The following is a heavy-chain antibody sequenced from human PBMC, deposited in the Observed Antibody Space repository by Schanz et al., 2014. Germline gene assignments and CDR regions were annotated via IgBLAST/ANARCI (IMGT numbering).Heavy chain of an antibody. CDR2: IKKDGSEK. CDR1: GFTFSGFW. Sequence: VQLAESGGGLVQPGGSLRLSCAASGFTFSGFWMTWVRQAPGKGLEWVANIKKDGSEKYYVDSVKGRFTISRDNAKSSLFLQMNSLRAEDTTVYYCAKGRFGELSAFDIWGQGTMVTVSS. CDR3: AKGRFGELSAFDI. V-gene: IGHV3-7*03. J-gene: IGHJ3*02. D-gene: IGHD3-10*01.